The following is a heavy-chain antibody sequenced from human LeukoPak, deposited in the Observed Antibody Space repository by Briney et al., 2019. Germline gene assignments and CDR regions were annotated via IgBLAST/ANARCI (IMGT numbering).Heavy chain of an antibody. CDR1: GFTFSSYW. V-gene: IGHV4-34*01. J-gene: IGHJ3*02. CDR2: INHSGST. D-gene: IGHD2-15*01. Sequence: GSLRLSCAASGFTFSSYWMSWIRQPPGKGLEWIGEINHSGSTNYNPSLKSRVTISVDTSKNQFSLKLSSVTAADTAVYYCARGPPTADIVVVVADLAGAFDIWGQGTMVTVSS. CDR3: ARGPPTADIVVVVADLAGAFDI.